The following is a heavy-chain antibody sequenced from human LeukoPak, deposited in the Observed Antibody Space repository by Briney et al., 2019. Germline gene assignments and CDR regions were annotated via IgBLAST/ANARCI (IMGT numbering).Heavy chain of an antibody. D-gene: IGHD1-26*01. CDR3: AREMGVGSNMVYLYY. CDR2: INLIAGTT. CDR1: GYTLTGYY. V-gene: IGHV1-46*01. Sequence: GASVKVSCKASGYTLTGYYMHWVRQAPGQGLEWMGVINLIAGTTNYAQKFQGRVTMTRDMSTSTVYMELSSLKSEGTAVYYCAREMGVGSNMVYLYYWGQGTLVTVSS. J-gene: IGHJ4*02.